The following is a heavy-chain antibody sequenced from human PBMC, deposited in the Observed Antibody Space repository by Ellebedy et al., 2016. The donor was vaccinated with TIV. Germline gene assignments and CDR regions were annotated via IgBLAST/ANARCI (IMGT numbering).Heavy chain of an antibody. V-gene: IGHV2-70*11. D-gene: IGHD5-24*01. Sequence: SGPTLVKPTQTLTLTCTFSGFSLSTSGLCVGWIRQPPGKALEWLARIDWDDDKYYSTSLKTRLTISKDTSKNKVVLTMTNMRPVDTATYYCAQIQLEMDWGFDYWGQGTLVTVSS. CDR1: GFSLSTSGLC. CDR2: IDWDDDK. J-gene: IGHJ4*02. CDR3: AQIQLEMDWGFDY.